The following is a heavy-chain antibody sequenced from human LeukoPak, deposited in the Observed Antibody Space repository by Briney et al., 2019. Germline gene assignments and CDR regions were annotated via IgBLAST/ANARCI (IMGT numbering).Heavy chain of an antibody. CDR2: IYHSGST. D-gene: IGHD6-19*01. J-gene: IGHJ4*02. Sequence: PSETLSLTCAVSGYSISSGYYWGWIRQLPGKGLEWIGSIYHSGSTYYNPSLKSRVTISVDTSKNQFSLKLSSVTAADTAVYYCANNLEGSVAGTPYWGQGTLVTVSS. CDR1: GYSISSGYY. CDR3: ANNLEGSVAGTPY. V-gene: IGHV4-38-2*01.